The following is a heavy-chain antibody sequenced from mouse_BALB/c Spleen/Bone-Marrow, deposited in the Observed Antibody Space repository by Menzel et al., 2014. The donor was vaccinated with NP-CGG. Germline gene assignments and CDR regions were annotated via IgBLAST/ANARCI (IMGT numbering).Heavy chain of an antibody. V-gene: IGHV1-5*01. J-gene: IGHJ3*01. CDR2: IYPGNSDT. CDR1: GYTSINYW. CDR3: TCFYYDYDGLGWFAY. Sequence: VQLQQSGTVLARPGASVKMSCKASGYTSINYWMHWVKQRPGQGLEWIGAIYPGNSDTSYNQKFKAKAKLTAVTSTSTAYMELSSLTNEDSAVYYCTCFYYDYDGLGWFAYWGQGTLVTVSA. D-gene: IGHD2-4*01.